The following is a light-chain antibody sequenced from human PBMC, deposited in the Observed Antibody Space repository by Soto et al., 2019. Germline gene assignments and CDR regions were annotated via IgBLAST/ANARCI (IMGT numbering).Light chain of an antibody. CDR2: EVS. Sequence: QSALTQPPSASGSPGQSVTISCTGASSDVGGYSYVSWYQQHPGKAPKLMIYEVSKRPSGVPDRFSGSKSGNTASLTVSGLQAEDEADYYCSSYGGSNNLVFGGGTQLTV. V-gene: IGLV2-8*01. CDR3: SSYGGSNNLV. CDR1: SSDVGGYSY. J-gene: IGLJ2*01.